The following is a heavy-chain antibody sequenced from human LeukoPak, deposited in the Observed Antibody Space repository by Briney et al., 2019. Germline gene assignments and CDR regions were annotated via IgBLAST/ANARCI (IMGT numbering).Heavy chain of an antibody. D-gene: IGHD1-26*01. CDR1: GFTFRSYG. CDR2: IWYDGNEK. V-gene: IGHV3-30*02. CDR3: ARDQYSGSYSFDY. Sequence: GGSLRLSCAASGFTFRSYGMHWVRQAPGEGLDWVAFIWYDGNEKHYADPAKGRFTISRDNSKNTLYLQMSSLRADDTAIYYCARDQYSGSYSFDYWGQGTLVTVSS. J-gene: IGHJ4*02.